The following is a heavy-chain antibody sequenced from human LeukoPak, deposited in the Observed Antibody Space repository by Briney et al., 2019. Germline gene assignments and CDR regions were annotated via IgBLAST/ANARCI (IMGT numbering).Heavy chain of an antibody. Sequence: ASVKVACKASGGTFSSYAISWVRQAPGQGHEWMGRIIPILGIANYAQKFQGRVTITADKSTSTAYMELSSLRSEDTSVYYCVRDRVTGTPTGADYWGQGTLVTVSS. J-gene: IGHJ4*02. CDR3: VRDRVTGTPTGADY. CDR1: GGTFSSYA. CDR2: IIPILGIA. D-gene: IGHD1-7*01. V-gene: IGHV1-69*04.